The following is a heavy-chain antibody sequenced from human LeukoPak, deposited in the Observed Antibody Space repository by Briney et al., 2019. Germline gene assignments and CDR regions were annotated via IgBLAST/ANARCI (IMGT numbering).Heavy chain of an antibody. CDR3: AKIYSNNRLEYYFDY. J-gene: IGHJ4*02. V-gene: IGHV3-30*02. CDR2: IRYDGSNK. CDR1: GFPFSSYG. D-gene: IGHD4-11*01. Sequence: GGSLRLSFAASGFPFSSYGMHWVRQAPGKGLEWVAFIRYDGSNKYYADSVKGRFTISRDNSKNTLYLQMNSLRAEDTAVYYCAKIYSNNRLEYYFDYWGQGTLVTVSS.